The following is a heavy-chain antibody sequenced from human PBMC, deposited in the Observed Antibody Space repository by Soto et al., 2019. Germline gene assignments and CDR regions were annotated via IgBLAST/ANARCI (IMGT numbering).Heavy chain of an antibody. Sequence: QVKMQESGPGLVKPSETLSLTCTVSGGSVDSGHYYWSWIRQPPGKGLEWIGNMYNSGTTNYNPSLKSRVTISVDTSKNQVSLSLSSLTAADTAVYYCARDQGSSWYHGPFDYWGRGTLVTVSS. J-gene: IGHJ4*02. V-gene: IGHV4-61*01. CDR2: MYNSGTT. D-gene: IGHD6-13*01. CDR3: ARDQGSSWYHGPFDY. CDR1: GGSVDSGHYY.